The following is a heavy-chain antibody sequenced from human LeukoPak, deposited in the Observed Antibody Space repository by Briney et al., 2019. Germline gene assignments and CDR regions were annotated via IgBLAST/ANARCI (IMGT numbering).Heavy chain of an antibody. J-gene: IGHJ4*02. CDR1: GFTFSSYA. CDR3: VRDRLGGDRFFEY. D-gene: IGHD2-21*02. CDR2: ISGSGGST. V-gene: IGHV3-23*01. Sequence: PGGSLRLSCAASGFTFSSYAMNWVRQAPGKGLEWVSGISGSGGSTYYADSVKGRFTISRDNAKNSLFLQVNSLRAADTAVYYCVRDRLGGDRFFEYWGQGTLVTVSS.